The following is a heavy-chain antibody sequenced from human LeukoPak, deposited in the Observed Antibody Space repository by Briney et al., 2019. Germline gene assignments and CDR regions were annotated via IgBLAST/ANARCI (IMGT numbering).Heavy chain of an antibody. CDR2: IHYSGST. CDR1: GVSVNSYY. V-gene: IGHV4-59*02. J-gene: IGHJ3*01. CDR3: ARVQWLPLDVFNF. D-gene: IGHD6-19*01. Sequence: SETLSLTCAVSGVSVNSYYWSWIRQPPGKGLEWIGYIHYSGSTDYNPSLKSRVTISVDTSKNQFSLKMNSMTAADTAMYYCARVQWLPLDVFNFWGQGTMVTVSS.